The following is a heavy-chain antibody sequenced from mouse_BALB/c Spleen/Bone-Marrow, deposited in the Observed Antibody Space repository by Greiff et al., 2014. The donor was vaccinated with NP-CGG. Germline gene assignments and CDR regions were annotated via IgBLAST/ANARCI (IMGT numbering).Heavy chain of an antibody. CDR2: INPDSSTI. CDR3: AREIPQGAMDY. V-gene: IGHV4-1*02. CDR1: GFDFSRYW. J-gene: IGHJ4*01. Sequence: EVKLMESGGGLVQPGGSLKLSCAASGFDFSRYWMSRVRQAPGKGLEWIGEINPDSSTINYTPSLKDKFIISRDNAKNTLYLQMSKVRSEDTALDYCAREIPQGAMDYWGQGTSVTVSS.